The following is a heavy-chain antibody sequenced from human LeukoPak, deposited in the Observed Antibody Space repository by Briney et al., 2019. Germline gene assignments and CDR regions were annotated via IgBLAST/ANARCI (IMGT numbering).Heavy chain of an antibody. V-gene: IGHV3-30*01. J-gene: IGHJ4*02. CDR1: GFTFSNYA. D-gene: IGHD3-10*01. Sequence: TGKSLRLSCAASGFTFSNYAMHWVRQAPGKGLEWVSLISSGGTYEYYADSVKGRFIISKDNSKNTLYLQLNSLRAEDTAVYYCARDSTYYYDSGSSGPHYFDNWGQGTLVTVSS. CDR3: ARDSTYYYDSGSSGPHYFDN. CDR2: ISSGGTYE.